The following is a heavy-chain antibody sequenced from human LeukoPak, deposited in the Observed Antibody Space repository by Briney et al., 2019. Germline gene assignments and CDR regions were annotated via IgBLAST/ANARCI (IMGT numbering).Heavy chain of an antibody. D-gene: IGHD3-9*01. CDR1: GFSFSVYE. J-gene: IGHJ4*02. Sequence: GGSLRLSCAASGFSFSVYEMHWVRQAPGKGLEWISDISSSGTTTYYADSVKGRFTISRDNAKNSLYLQMNSLRAEDTAVYYCAKYRVDWLFRHFDYWGQGTLVTVSS. CDR3: AKYRVDWLFRHFDY. V-gene: IGHV3-48*03. CDR2: ISSSGTTT.